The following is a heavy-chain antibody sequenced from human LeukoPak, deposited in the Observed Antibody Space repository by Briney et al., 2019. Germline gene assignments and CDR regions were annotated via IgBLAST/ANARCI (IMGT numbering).Heavy chain of an antibody. D-gene: IGHD6-19*01. V-gene: IGHV3-49*03. Sequence: GGSLRLSCTASGFTFGDYAMSWFRQAPGKGLEWVGFIRSKAYGGTTEYAASVKGRFTISRDDSKSIAYLQMNSLKTEDTAVYYCTRDPSSGWHTGYAFDIWGQGTMVTVSS. J-gene: IGHJ3*02. CDR3: TRDPSSGWHTGYAFDI. CDR2: IRSKAYGGTT. CDR1: GFTFGDYA.